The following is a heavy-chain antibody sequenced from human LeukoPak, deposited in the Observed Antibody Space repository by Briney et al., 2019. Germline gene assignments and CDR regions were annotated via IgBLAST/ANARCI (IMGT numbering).Heavy chain of an antibody. CDR2: IYPADSDT. J-gene: IGHJ4*02. CDR1: GYSFSSYW. Sequence: GESLKISCKGSGYSFSSYWIGWVRQMPGKGLEWMGMIYPADSDTRYSPSFQGQVTISADKSINTAYLQWSSLKASDTAMYYCASGSYSWYFDSWGQGSLVTVSA. V-gene: IGHV5-51*01. D-gene: IGHD2-15*01. CDR3: ASGSYSWYFDS.